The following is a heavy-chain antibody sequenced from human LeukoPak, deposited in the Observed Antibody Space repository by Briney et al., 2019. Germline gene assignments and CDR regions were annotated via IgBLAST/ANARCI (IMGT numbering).Heavy chain of an antibody. CDR3: ARHIARPTMLIEY. V-gene: IGHV4-39*01. D-gene: IGHD6-6*01. CDR2: IYYTGST. CDR1: GGSITSYF. Sequence: SETLSLTCTVSGGSITSYFWGWIRQPPGNGLEWIGNIYYTGSTHYNPSLKSRLTISVDTSKNQFSLKLSSVTAADTAVYYCARHIARPTMLIEYWGQGILVTVSS. J-gene: IGHJ4*02.